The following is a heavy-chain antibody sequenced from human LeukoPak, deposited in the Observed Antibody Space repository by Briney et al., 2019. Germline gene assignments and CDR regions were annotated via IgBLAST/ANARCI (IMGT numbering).Heavy chain of an antibody. CDR1: DSNIGTYA. CDR2: IKQDGSEK. CDR3: AREARQLVY. V-gene: IGHV3-7*01. D-gene: IGHD6-13*01. Sequence: GGSLRLSCGAPDSNIGTYAVTWVRQAPGKGLEWVANIKQDGSEKYYVDSVKGRFTISRDNAKNSLYLQMNSLRAEDTAVYYCAREARQLVYWGQGTLVTVSS. J-gene: IGHJ4*02.